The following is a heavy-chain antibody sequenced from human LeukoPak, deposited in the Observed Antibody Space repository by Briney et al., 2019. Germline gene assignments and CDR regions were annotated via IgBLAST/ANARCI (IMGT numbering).Heavy chain of an antibody. Sequence: SETLSLTCTVSGASMRNYYWSWIRQPPGKGLEWIGYIYFSGITNYNPSLKSRDTISVDTSKNQFSLRLSSVTAADTAVYYCARDLYSAYDFSYYGLDVWGQGTTVTVSS. V-gene: IGHV4-59*01. J-gene: IGHJ6*02. CDR1: GASMRNYY. CDR2: IYFSGIT. CDR3: ARDLYSAYDFSYYGLDV. D-gene: IGHD5-12*01.